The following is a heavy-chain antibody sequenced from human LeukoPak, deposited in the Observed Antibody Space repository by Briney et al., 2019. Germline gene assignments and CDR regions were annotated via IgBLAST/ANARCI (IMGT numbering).Heavy chain of an antibody. Sequence: PSETLSLTCSVSGDSVSSGTCYWSWIRQPPGKELEWIGFMHHTGYTNYNPSLRSRVTISVDTSRNQFSLKLNSLTAADTAVYYCARETGIVVASTTYYVMDVWGQGTTVTVSS. CDR1: GDSVSSGTCY. CDR3: ARETGIVVASTTYYVMDV. V-gene: IGHV4-61*01. CDR2: MHHTGYT. D-gene: IGHD1-26*01. J-gene: IGHJ6*02.